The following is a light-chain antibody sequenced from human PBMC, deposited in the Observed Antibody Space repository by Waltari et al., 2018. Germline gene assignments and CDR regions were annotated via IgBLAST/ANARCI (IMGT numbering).Light chain of an antibody. CDR1: QSISGW. Sequence: DILMTQSPSTLSASVGDRVTITCRASQSISGWLAWYQQQPGKAPKILISDVSSLESGVPSRCSGSGSGTKFTLTISSLQPDDFATYYCQHYSSYLVTFGEGTKVEI. J-gene: IGKJ4*01. CDR2: DVS. CDR3: QHYSSYLVT. V-gene: IGKV1-5*01.